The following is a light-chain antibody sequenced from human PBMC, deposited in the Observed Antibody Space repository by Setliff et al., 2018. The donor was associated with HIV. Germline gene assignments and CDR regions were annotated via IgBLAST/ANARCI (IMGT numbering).Light chain of an antibody. J-gene: IGLJ1*01. Sequence: QAVVTQESSLTVSPGGTISLTCVSSTGAVTSGHYPHWFQQKPGQVPRPLIYDATKRHSWTPSRFSGSLLRDKASLTLSNAQAEDEADYYCLLSYGCARVFGRGTKVTVL. CDR3: LLSYGCARV. CDR2: DAT. V-gene: IGLV7-46*01. CDR1: TGAVTSGHY.